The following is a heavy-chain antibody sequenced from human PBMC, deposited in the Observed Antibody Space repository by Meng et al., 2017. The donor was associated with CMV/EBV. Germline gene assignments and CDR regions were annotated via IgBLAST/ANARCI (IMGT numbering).Heavy chain of an antibody. CDR2: IIPILGIA. D-gene: IGHD3-10*01. V-gene: IGHV1-69*10. J-gene: IGHJ6*02. Sequence: SVQVSCKASGGTFSSYAISWVRRAPGQGLEWMGGIIPILGIANYAQKFQGRVTITADKSTSTAYMELSSLRSEDTAVYYCARKGFYYGSGGSQYYYYYGMDVWGQGTTVTVSS. CDR1: GGTFSSYA. CDR3: ARKGFYYGSGGSQYYYYYGMDV.